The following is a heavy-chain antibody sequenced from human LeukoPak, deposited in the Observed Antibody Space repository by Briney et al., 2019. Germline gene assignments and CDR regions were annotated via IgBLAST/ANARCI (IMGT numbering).Heavy chain of an antibody. V-gene: IGHV4-30-2*01. CDR1: GGSISSGGYY. CDR2: IYHSGST. Sequence: SETLSLTCTVSGGSISSGGYYWSWSRQPPGKGLEWIGYIYHSGSTYYNPSLKSRVTISVDRSKNQFSLKLSSVTAADTAVYYCARDCSTSCRDAFDIWGQGTMVTVSS. J-gene: IGHJ3*02. D-gene: IGHD2-2*01. CDR3: ARDCSTSCRDAFDI.